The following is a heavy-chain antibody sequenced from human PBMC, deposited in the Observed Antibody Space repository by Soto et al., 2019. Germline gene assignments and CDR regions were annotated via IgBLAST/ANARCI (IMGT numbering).Heavy chain of an antibody. CDR2: IYHTGTT. Sequence: SETLSLTCTVSGGSISSGGYYWRWIRQPPGKGLEWIGYIYHTGTTNYNPSLESRVTLSIDKSKNQFFLNLTSVTAADTAVYYCSRSPNLYSLTWFDPSGQGIFVTVSS. CDR1: GGSISSGGYY. J-gene: IGHJ5*02. D-gene: IGHD2-21*01. V-gene: IGHV4-30-2*01. CDR3: SRSPNLYSLTWFDP.